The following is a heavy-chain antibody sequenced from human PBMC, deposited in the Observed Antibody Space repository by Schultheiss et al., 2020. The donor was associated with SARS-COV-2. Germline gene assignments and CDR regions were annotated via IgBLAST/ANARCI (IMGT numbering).Heavy chain of an antibody. D-gene: IGHD2-15*01. Sequence: SETLSLTCAVYGGSFSGYYWSWIRQPPGKGLEWIAEINHSGITNYNPSLKSRVTISVDTSKNQFSLKLSSVTAADTAVYYCARGLLTLTLGDYWGQGTLVTVSS. CDR1: GGSFSGYY. CDR3: ARGLLTLTLGDY. CDR2: INHSGIT. J-gene: IGHJ4*02. V-gene: IGHV4-34*01.